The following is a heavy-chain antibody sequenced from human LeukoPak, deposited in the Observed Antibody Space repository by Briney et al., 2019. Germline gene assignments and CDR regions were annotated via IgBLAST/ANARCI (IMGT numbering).Heavy chain of an antibody. V-gene: IGHV3-20*04. D-gene: IGHD2-2*01. CDR1: GFTFDDYG. CDR3: ANHYGNRYYAPSD. CDR2: INWNGGST. Sequence: GGSLRLSCAASGFTFDDYGMSWVRQAPGKGLEWVSGINWNGGSTGYADSVKGRFTISRDNSKNTLYLQMNSLRAEDTAVYYCANHYGNRYYAPSDWGQGTLVTVSS. J-gene: IGHJ4*02.